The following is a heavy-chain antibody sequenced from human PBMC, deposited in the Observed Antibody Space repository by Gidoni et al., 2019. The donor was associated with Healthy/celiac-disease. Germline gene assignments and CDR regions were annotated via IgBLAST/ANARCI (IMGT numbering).Heavy chain of an antibody. CDR2: FDPEDGAT. D-gene: IGHD3-22*01. Sequence: QVQLVQSGAEVKKPGASVKVSCKVSGYTLTEVSMHWVRQAPGKGLEWMGGFDPEDGATIYAQKFQGRVTMTEDTSTDTAYMELSSLRSEDTAVYYCATGLSGYYYDSTPAGEFDYWGQGTLVTVSS. CDR3: ATGLSGYYYDSTPAGEFDY. CDR1: GYTLTEVS. V-gene: IGHV1-24*01. J-gene: IGHJ4*02.